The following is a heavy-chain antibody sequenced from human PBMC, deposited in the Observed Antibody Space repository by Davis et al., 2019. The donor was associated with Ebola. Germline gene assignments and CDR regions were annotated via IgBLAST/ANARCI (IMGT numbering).Heavy chain of an antibody. Sequence: GGSLRLSCKGSGYSFTSYWIGWVRQLPGKGLEWMGIIYPGDSDTRYSPSFQGQVTISADKSISTAYLQWSSLKASDTAMYYCARRSSGSYHFDYWGQGTLVTVSS. CDR2: IYPGDSDT. V-gene: IGHV5-51*01. CDR1: GYSFTSYW. J-gene: IGHJ4*02. D-gene: IGHD3-10*01. CDR3: ARRSSGSYHFDY.